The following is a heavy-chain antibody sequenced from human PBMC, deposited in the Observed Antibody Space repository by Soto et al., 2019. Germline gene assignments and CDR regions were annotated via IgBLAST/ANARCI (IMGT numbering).Heavy chain of an antibody. CDR1: GDTISTGGYS. J-gene: IGHJ4*02. CDR3: ARVVEMASPVADY. V-gene: IGHV4-30-2*02. Sequence: SETLSLTCAVSGDTISTGGYSWAWIRQPPGKALEWIGHTYHSGNPYYNPSLKSRVIISVDRSKNQFSLKLSSVTAADTAVYYCARVVEMASPVADYWGQGTLVTVSS. D-gene: IGHD2-2*01. CDR2: TYHSGNP.